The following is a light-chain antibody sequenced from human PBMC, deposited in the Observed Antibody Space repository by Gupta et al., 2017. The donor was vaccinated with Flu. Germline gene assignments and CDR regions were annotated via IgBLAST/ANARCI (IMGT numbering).Light chain of an antibody. CDR1: SPNIGSNT. J-gene: IGLJ3*02. V-gene: IGLV1-44*01. CDR2: SNN. CDR3: AAWDDSLNGWV. Sequence: QSVLTQPPSASGTHGQRVTISCSGSSPNIGSNTVNWYQQLPGTAPKLLIYSNNQRPSGVPDRFSGSKSGTLASLAISGLQSEDEADYYCAAWDDSLNGWVFGGGTKLTVL.